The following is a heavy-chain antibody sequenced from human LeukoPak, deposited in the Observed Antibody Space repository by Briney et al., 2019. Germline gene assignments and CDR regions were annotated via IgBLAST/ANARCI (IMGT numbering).Heavy chain of an antibody. J-gene: IGHJ4*02. CDR2: TNQAENDI. V-gene: IGHV3-7*01. CDR3: VTGYGRAGGITR. D-gene: IGHD3-10*01. CDR1: GFPFSTYW. Sequence: GGSLRLSCAVSGFPFSTYWMSWVRQAPGKGPEWVAITNQAENDIYYLDSVKGRFTISRDNTKNSLYLQMNSLRAGDTAVYYCVTGYGRAGGITRWGQATLVTASS.